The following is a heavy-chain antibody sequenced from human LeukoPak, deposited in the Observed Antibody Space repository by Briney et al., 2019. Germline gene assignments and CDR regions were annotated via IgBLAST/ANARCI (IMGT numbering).Heavy chain of an antibody. CDR2: ISSSGSTI. J-gene: IGHJ4*02. CDR1: VFTFSSYE. Sequence: PGGSLRLSCAASVFTFSSYEMNWVRQAPGKGLEWVSYISSSGSTIYYADSVKGRFTISRDNAKNSLYLQMNSLRAEDTAVYYCARDRDSSGYGFDYWGQGTLVTVSS. D-gene: IGHD3-22*01. CDR3: ARDRDSSGYGFDY. V-gene: IGHV3-48*03.